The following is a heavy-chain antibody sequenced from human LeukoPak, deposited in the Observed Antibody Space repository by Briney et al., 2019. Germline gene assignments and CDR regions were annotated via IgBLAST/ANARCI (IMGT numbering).Heavy chain of an antibody. Sequence: SETLSLTCTVSGGSTSGSSYYCSWIRQPPGKGLWWIGYIYYSGSTNYNPSLKSRVTISVDTSKNQFSLKLSSVTAADTAVYYCARGGSTGTNLNWVDPWGQGTLVTVSS. V-gene: IGHV4-61*01. CDR1: GGSTSGSSYY. CDR3: ARGGSTGTNLNWVDP. D-gene: IGHD1-1*01. CDR2: IYYSGST. J-gene: IGHJ5*02.